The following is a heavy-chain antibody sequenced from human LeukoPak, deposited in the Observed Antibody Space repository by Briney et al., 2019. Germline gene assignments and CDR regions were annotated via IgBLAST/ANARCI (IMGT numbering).Heavy chain of an antibody. CDR3: AREGEYSYGLYY. J-gene: IGHJ4*02. CDR2: IYSGGST. CDR1: GFTVSSNY. V-gene: IGHV3-66*01. D-gene: IGHD5-18*01. Sequence: PGGSLRLSCAASGFTVSSNYMSWVRQAPGKGLEWVSVIYSGGSTYYADSVKGRFTVSRDNSKNTLYLQMNSLRAEDTAVYYCAREGEYSYGLYYWGQGTLVTVSS.